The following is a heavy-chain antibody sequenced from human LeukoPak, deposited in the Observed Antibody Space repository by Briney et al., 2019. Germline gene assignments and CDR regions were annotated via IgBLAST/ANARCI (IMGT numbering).Heavy chain of an antibody. CDR3: ARVGGSGSY. CDR2: ISSSSSTI. V-gene: IGHV3-48*01. D-gene: IGHD3-10*01. CDR1: GFTFSSYS. J-gene: IGHJ4*02. Sequence: GGSLRLSCAASGFTFSSYSMNWVRQAPGKGLEWVSYISSSSSTIYYADSVKGRFTISRDNAKNSLYLQMNSLRAEDTAVYYCARVGGSGSYWGQGTLITVSS.